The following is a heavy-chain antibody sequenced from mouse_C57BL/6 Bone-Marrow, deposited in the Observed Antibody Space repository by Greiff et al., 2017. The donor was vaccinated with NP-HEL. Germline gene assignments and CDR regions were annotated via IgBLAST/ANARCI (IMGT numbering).Heavy chain of an antibody. D-gene: IGHD1-1*01. J-gene: IGHJ3*01. CDR2: IDPNSGGT. CDR1: GYTFTSYW. Sequence: VQLQQPGAELVKPGASVKLSCKASGYTFTSYWMHWVKQRPGRGLEWIGRIDPNSGGTKYNEKFKSKATLTVDKPSSTAYMQLSSLTSEDSAVYDCARTLYDGSSYPWFAYWGQGTLVTVSA. V-gene: IGHV1-72*01. CDR3: ARTLYDGSSYPWFAY.